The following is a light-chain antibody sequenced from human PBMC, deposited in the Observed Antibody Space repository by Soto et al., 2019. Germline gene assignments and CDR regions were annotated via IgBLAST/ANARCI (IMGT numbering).Light chain of an antibody. V-gene: IGKV3-15*01. J-gene: IGKJ5*01. CDR3: QQYNNWPPIT. CDR2: SAS. CDR1: QSVSSY. Sequence: EIVLTQFPGTLSLSPGERATLSCRASQSVSSYLAWYQQKPGQAPRLLIHSASTRATGIPARFSGSGSGTEFTLTISSLQSEDSAVYYCQQYNNWPPITFGQGTRLEIK.